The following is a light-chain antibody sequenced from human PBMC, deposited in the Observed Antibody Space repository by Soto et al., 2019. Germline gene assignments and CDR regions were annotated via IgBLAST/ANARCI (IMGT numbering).Light chain of an antibody. J-gene: IGLJ3*02. V-gene: IGLV6-57*04. CDR3: QSYHSSNVV. Sequence: NFMLTQPHSVSESTGQTVTISCTRSSGSIASNYVQWYQQRPGSAPTTVIYEDNQRPSGVPDRFSGSIDSSSNSASLTISRLKPEDAADYYCQSYHSSNVVFGGGTKVTVL. CDR2: EDN. CDR1: SGSIASNY.